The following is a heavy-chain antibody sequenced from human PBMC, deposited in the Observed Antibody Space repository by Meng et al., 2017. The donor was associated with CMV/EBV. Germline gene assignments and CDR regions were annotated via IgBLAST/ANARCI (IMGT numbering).Heavy chain of an antibody. CDR3: ATEVDLVATTDY. V-gene: IGHV3-15*07. Sequence: SGSGVSNAWMNWVRQASGKGLEWVGRIKRKTYGGTIEDAAPVKGRFTISRDDSKNTLFLQMNSLKTEDTGVYYCATEVDLVATTDYWGQGTLVTISS. CDR1: GSGVSNAW. J-gene: IGHJ4*02. CDR2: IKRKTYGGTI. D-gene: IGHD5-12*01.